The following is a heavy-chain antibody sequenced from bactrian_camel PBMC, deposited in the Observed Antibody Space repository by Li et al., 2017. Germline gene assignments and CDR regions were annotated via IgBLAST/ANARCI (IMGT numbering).Heavy chain of an antibody. CDR2: ISSGGNT. D-gene: IGHD2*01. CDR1: GLTFGDSD. V-gene: IGHV3S55*01. CDR3: AAAPGFPSKSDVPTSRSAYKW. J-gene: IGHJ4*01. Sequence: VQLVESGGGSVQAGETLRLSCTASGLTFGDSDMGWYRQAPGNECELVSTISSGGNTYYANSVKGRFTISRDNAKNTLYLQMSSLEPEDTAMYYCAAAPGFPSKSDVPTSRSAYKWWGQGTQVTVS.